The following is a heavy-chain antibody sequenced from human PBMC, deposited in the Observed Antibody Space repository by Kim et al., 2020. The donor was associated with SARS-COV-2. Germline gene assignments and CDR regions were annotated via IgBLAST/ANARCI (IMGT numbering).Heavy chain of an antibody. V-gene: IGHV4-59*01. J-gene: IGHJ3*02. D-gene: IGHD3-3*01. Sequence: SETLSLTCTVSGGSISSYYLSWIRQPPGKRLEWIGYINYSGSTNYNPSLKSRVTISVDTSKNQFSLKLSSVTAADTAVYYCARDTGSITIFGVVTQEAFDIWGQGTMVTVSS. CDR1: GGSISSYY. CDR2: INYSGST. CDR3: ARDTGSITIFGVVTQEAFDI.